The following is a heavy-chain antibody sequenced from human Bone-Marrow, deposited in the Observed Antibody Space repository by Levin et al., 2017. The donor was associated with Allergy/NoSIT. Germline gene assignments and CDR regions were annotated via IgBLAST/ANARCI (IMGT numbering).Heavy chain of an antibody. CDR2: MKKDGSRI. CDR1: GFTFSNYW. D-gene: IGHD3-16*01. V-gene: IGHV3-7*04. CDR3: ARVSWGDEGIDS. J-gene: IGHJ4*02. Sequence: GGSLRLSCAASGFTFSNYWMTWVRQAPGKGLEWVANMKKDGSRIHYVDSVKGRFTISRDNAKNSLYLQMNSLRLEDTALYFCARVSWGDEGIDSWGQGTLVTVSS.